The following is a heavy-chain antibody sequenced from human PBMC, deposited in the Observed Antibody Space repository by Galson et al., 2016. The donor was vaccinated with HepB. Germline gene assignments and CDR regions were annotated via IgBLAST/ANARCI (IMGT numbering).Heavy chain of an antibody. V-gene: IGHV3-23*01. Sequence: SLRLSCAASGFTFSNYAMSWVRQAPGKGLEWVASMSASGDSTYYTHYVKGRFAITRDKSKKTLYLQMNSLRAEDTALYYCAKDQCGWYGYYFDYWGQGTLVTVSS. CDR1: GFTFSNYA. CDR2: MSASGDST. CDR3: AKDQCGWYGYYFDY. J-gene: IGHJ4*02. D-gene: IGHD6-19*01.